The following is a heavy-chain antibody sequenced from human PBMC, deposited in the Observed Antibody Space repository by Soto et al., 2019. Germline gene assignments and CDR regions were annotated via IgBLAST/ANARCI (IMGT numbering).Heavy chain of an antibody. CDR3: ARASGPFDY. V-gene: IGHV3-33*01. J-gene: IGHJ4*02. CDR2: IWFDGSNK. CDR1: GFTFSSYG. Sequence: QVQLVESGRGVVQPGRSLRLSCAASGFTFSSYGMHWVRQAPGKGLEWVAVIWFDGSNKYYADSVKGRFTISRDNSKNTLYLQMNSLRAEDTALYYCARASGPFDYWGQGPLVTVSS.